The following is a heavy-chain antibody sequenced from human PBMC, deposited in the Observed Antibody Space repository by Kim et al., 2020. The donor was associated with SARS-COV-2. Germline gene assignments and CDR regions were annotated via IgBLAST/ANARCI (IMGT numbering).Heavy chain of an antibody. CDR3: AKSLLAMDYDILTGPPFDY. D-gene: IGHD3-9*01. Sequence: VRFTISRDNAKNSLYLQMNSLRAEDTALYYCAKSLLAMDYDILTGPPFDYWGQGTLVTVSS. J-gene: IGHJ4*02. V-gene: IGHV3-9*01.